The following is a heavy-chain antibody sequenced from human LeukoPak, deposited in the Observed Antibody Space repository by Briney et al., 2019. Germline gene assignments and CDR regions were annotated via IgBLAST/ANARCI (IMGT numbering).Heavy chain of an antibody. D-gene: IGHD3-22*01. J-gene: IGHJ4*02. CDR2: IYHSGNT. CDR3: VRDQVGYDNSAYCFDY. CDR1: GGSISSYY. Sequence: TSETLSLTCTVSGGSISSYYWSWIRQPPGKGLEWIGSIYHSGNTYYNPSLKSRVTISVDTSNNQFSLRLSSVTAADTAVYYCVRDQVGYDNSAYCFDYWGQGTLVTVSS. V-gene: IGHV4-59*12.